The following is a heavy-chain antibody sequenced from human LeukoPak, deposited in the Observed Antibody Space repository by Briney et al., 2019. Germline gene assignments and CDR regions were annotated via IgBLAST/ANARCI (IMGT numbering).Heavy chain of an antibody. V-gene: IGHV5-10-1*01. Sequence: GESLKISCKGSGYSFTSYWIGWVRQMPGKGLEWMGRIDPSDSYTNYSPSFQGHVTISADKSISTAYLQWSSLKASDTAMYYCARRRFSYWYFDLWGRGTLVTVSS. CDR1: GYSFTSYW. CDR2: IDPSDSYT. J-gene: IGHJ2*01. D-gene: IGHD3-3*01. CDR3: ARRRFSYWYFDL.